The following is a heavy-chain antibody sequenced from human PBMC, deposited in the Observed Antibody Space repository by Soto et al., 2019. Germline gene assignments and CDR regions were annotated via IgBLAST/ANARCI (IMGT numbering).Heavy chain of an antibody. D-gene: IGHD6-13*01. CDR1: GFTFSIYA. Sequence: VQLLESGGNLVQPGGSLRLSCAASGFTFSIYAMSWVRQAPGKGLEWVSTISGSGVITYYADSVKGRFTISRDKSKNTLYLQMNSLRAADTAVYYCAKEFVSSSPYKWFDPWGQGSLVTVSS. CDR3: AKEFVSSSPYKWFDP. CDR2: ISGSGVIT. J-gene: IGHJ5*02. V-gene: IGHV3-23*01.